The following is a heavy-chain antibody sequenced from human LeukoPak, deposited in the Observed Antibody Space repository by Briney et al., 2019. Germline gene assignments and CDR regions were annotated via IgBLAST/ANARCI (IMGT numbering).Heavy chain of an antibody. Sequence: SETLSLACAVSGGSISSNTYYWGWIRQSPGKGLEWIGSFDYSGSTYYNPSLQSRVTIFEDTSKNQFSLKLTSVTAADTAVYYCARHLGGSYYSPFDYWGRGTLVTVSS. CDR2: FDYSGST. CDR3: ARHLGGSYYSPFDY. D-gene: IGHD2-15*01. CDR1: GGSISSNTYY. J-gene: IGHJ4*02. V-gene: IGHV4-39*01.